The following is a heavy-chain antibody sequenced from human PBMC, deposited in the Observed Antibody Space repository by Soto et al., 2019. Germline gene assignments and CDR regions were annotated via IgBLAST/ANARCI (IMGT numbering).Heavy chain of an antibody. Sequence: EVQLVESGGGLVQPGGSLRLSCAASGFTLSSYDIHWVRQATGEGLAWVSGIGSGGDTHYADSVKGRFIISREDGKNSLYLQMNNLRVGDTAVYYCTRKTPPTGMEVWAQGVTVTVSS. D-gene: IGHD3-9*01. J-gene: IGHJ6*02. V-gene: IGHV3-13*01. CDR3: TRKTPPTGMEV. CDR2: IGSGGDT. CDR1: GFTLSSYD.